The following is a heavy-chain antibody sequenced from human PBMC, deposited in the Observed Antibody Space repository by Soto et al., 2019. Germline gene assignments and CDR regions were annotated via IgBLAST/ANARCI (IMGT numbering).Heavy chain of an antibody. CDR1: GGSISSSSYY. V-gene: IGHV4-39*01. Sequence: QLQLQESGPGLVKPSETLSLTCTVSGGSISSSSYYWGWIRQPPGKGLEWIGSIYYSGSTYYNPSLKSRLTISVDTSKNQFSLKLSSVTAADTAVYYCARGLTRDYYDSSGYLDYWGQGTLVTVSS. J-gene: IGHJ4*02. CDR3: ARGLTRDYYDSSGYLDY. CDR2: IYYSGST. D-gene: IGHD3-22*01.